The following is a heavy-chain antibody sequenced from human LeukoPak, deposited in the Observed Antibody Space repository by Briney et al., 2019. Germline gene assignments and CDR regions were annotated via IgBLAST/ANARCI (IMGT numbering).Heavy chain of an antibody. CDR2: IYVAGSA. D-gene: IGHD2-2*01. V-gene: IGHV3-53*01. CDR3: ARAIQFQLLKGYFDY. CDR1: GFTVSSNY. J-gene: IGHJ4*02. Sequence: GGSLRLSCAASGFTVSSNYMSWVRQAPGKGLEWVSTIYVAGSAYYADFLKGRFTISRDNSKNTVYLQMNSLRAEDTAVYYCARAIQFQLLKGYFDYWGQGALATVSS.